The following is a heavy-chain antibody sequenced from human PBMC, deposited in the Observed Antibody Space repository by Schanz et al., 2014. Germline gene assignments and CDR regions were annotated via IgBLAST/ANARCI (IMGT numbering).Heavy chain of an antibody. Sequence: EVQLVESGGGLVKPGGSLRLSCVVSGFTVSSDHMSWVRQAPGKGLEWVSVIYSGIGAYYADSVKDRFTVSRDNSKNTVYLQMNRLRAEDTAVYYCARVHHYDPSGWGYFDYWGQGALVTVSS. J-gene: IGHJ4*02. D-gene: IGHD3-22*01. CDR2: IYSGIGA. V-gene: IGHV3-66*01. CDR1: GFTVSSDH. CDR3: ARVHHYDPSGWGYFDY.